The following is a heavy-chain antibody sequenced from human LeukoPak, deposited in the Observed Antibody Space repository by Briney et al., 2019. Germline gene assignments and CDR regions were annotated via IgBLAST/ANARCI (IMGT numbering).Heavy chain of an antibody. CDR3: AREGSGSYFTGFDY. V-gene: IGHV3-21*01. D-gene: IGHD1-26*01. CDR2: ISSSSSYI. CDR1: GFTFSSYS. Sequence: GGSLRLSCAASGFTFSSYSMNWVRHAPGKGQELVSSISSSSSYIYYADSVKGRFTISRDNAKNSLYLQMNSLRAEDTAVYYCAREGSGSYFTGFDYWGQGTLVTVSS. J-gene: IGHJ4*02.